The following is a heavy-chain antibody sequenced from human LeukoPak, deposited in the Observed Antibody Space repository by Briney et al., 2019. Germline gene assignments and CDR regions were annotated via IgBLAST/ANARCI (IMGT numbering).Heavy chain of an antibody. Sequence: SQTLSLTCAISGDSVSSNSAAWNWIRQSPSRGLEWLGRTYYRSKWYNDYAVSVKSRITINPDTSKNQFSLKLSSVTAADTAVYYCARHFLSGSGYYYYYGMDVWGQGTTVTVSS. D-gene: IGHD3-10*01. V-gene: IGHV6-1*01. CDR3: ARHFLSGSGYYYYYGMDV. CDR1: GDSVSSNSAA. J-gene: IGHJ6*02. CDR2: TYYRSKWYN.